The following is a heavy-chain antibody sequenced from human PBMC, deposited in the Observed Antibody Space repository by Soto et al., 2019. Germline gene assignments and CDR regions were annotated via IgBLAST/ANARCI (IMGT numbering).Heavy chain of an antibody. CDR1: GGTFSIYT. V-gene: IGHV1-69*01. Sequence: QVQLVQSGAEVKKPGSSVKVSCKASGGTFSIYTISWVRQAPGQGLEWMGGSANSAQTFQGRLTVTADESTSTVYLELSSLTSEDTAVYYCAREGPPDIAWFDPWCQRTLVSVSS. D-gene: IGHD2-15*01. J-gene: IGHJ5*02. CDR2: SA. CDR3: AREGPPDIAWFDP.